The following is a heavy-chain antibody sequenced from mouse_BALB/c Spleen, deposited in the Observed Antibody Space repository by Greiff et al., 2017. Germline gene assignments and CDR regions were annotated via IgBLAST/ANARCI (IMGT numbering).Heavy chain of an antibody. CDR1: GFTFSDYY. CDR2: ISDGGSYT. J-gene: IGHJ4*01. Sequence: EVNLVESGGGLVKPGGSLKLSCAASGFTFSDYYMYWVRQTPEKRLEWVATISDGGSYTYYPDSVKGRFTISRDNAKNNLYLQMSSLKSEDTAMYYCARAETARASMDYWGQGTSVTVSS. D-gene: IGHD3-2*01. CDR3: ARAETARASMDY. V-gene: IGHV5-4*02.